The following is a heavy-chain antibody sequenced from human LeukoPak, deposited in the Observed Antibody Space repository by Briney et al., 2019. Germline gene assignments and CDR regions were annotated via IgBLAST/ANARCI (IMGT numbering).Heavy chain of an antibody. CDR2: IWYDGSSK. Sequence: PGGSLRFSCAASGFSFSAYGVHWVRQAPGKGLEWVAVIWYDGSSKDYADSVKGRFTFSRDNSKNTLYLQMNSLTVEDTAVYYCARSQSSSLIDYWGQGTLVTVSS. V-gene: IGHV3-33*01. D-gene: IGHD6-13*01. CDR3: ARSQSSSLIDY. J-gene: IGHJ4*02. CDR1: GFSFSAYG.